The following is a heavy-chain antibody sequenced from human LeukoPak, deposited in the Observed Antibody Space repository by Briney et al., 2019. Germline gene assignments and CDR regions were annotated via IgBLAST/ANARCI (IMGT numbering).Heavy chain of an antibody. CDR2: MSGSGGST. V-gene: IGHV3-23*01. CDR1: GFTFSDYG. J-gene: IGHJ4*02. CDR3: AKDLPAPDDQNYFDY. D-gene: IGHD2/OR15-2a*01. Sequence: GGSLRLSCAASGFTFSDYGMSWVRQAPGKGLEWVSAMSGSGGSTYYADSVKGRFTISRDNSKNTLYLQMNSLRADDTAVYYCAKDLPAPDDQNYFDYWGQGTLVTVSS.